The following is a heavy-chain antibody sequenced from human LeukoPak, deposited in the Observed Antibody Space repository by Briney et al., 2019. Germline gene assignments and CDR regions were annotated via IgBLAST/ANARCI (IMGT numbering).Heavy chain of an antibody. J-gene: IGHJ3*02. CDR2: INPNSGGT. Sequence: GASVKVSCKACGYTFTGYYMHWVRQAPGQGLEWMGWINPNSGGTNYAQKFQGRVTMTRDTSISTAYMELSRLRSDDTAVYYCARSKTPIWFGELLGGYDAFDIWGQGTMVTVSS. V-gene: IGHV1-2*02. D-gene: IGHD3-10*01. CDR3: ARSKTPIWFGELLGGYDAFDI. CDR1: GYTFTGYY.